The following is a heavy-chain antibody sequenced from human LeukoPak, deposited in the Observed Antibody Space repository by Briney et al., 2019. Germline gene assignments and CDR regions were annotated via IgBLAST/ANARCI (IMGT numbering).Heavy chain of an antibody. CDR3: ARDGYYCGSGSYFYYYYYGMDV. CDR2: ISYDGSNK. CDR1: GFTFSSYA. Sequence: GGSLRLSCAASGFTFSSYAMHWVRQAPGKGLEWVAVISYDGSNKYYADSVKGRFTISRDNSKNTLYLQMNSLRAEDTAVYYCARDGYYCGSGSYFYYYYYGMDVWGQGTTVTVSS. J-gene: IGHJ6*02. V-gene: IGHV3-30-3*01. D-gene: IGHD3-10*01.